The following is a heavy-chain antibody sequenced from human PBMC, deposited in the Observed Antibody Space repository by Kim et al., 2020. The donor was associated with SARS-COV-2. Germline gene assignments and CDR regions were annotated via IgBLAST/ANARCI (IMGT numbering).Heavy chain of an antibody. CDR3: ARHVFGVVIIYYYYGMYV. J-gene: IGHJ6*02. CDR2: INHSGST. CDR1: GGSFSGYY. Sequence: SETLSLTCAVYGGSFSGYYWSWIRQPPGKGLEWIGEINHSGSTNYNPSLKSRVTISVDTSKNQFSLKLSSVTAADTAVYYCARHVFGVVIIYYYYGMYVWGQGTTVTVSS. D-gene: IGHD3-3*01. V-gene: IGHV4-34*01.